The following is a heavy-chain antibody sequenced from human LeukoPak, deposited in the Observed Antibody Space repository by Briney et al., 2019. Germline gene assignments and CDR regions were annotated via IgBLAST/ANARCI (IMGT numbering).Heavy chain of an antibody. J-gene: IGHJ4*02. V-gene: IGHV3-74*01. CDR2: VNSDGSST. CDR3: AKPHFDD. CDR1: GFTFSNYW. Sequence: GGSLRLSCAASGFTFSNYWMHWVRQAPGKGLVWVSRVNSDGSSTSYADPVKGRFTISRDNAKNTVYLQMNSLRAGDTAVYYCAKPHFDDWGQGTLVTVSS.